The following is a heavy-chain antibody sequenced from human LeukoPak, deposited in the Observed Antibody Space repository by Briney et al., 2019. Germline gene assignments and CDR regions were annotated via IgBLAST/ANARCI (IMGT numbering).Heavy chain of an antibody. D-gene: IGHD4-17*01. Sequence: GGSLRLSCAASGFTFSSYSMNWVRQAPGKGLEWVSSISSSSSYIYYADSVKGRFTISRDNAKNSLYLQMNNLRAEDTAVYYCARDRADYGKDAFDIWGQGTMVTVSS. CDR3: ARDRADYGKDAFDI. V-gene: IGHV3-21*01. CDR2: ISSSSSYI. J-gene: IGHJ3*02. CDR1: GFTFSSYS.